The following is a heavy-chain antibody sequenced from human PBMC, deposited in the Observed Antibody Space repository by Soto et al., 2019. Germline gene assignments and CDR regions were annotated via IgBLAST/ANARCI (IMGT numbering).Heavy chain of an antibody. CDR3: AKERRLYYYYYYGMDV. V-gene: IGHV3-30*18. Sequence: GGSLRLSCAASGFTFSSYGMHWVRQAPGKGLEWVAVISYDGSNKYYADSVKGRFTISRDNSKNTLYLQMNSLRAEDTAVYYCAKERRLYYYYYYGMDVWGQGTTVTVSS. CDR1: GFTFSSYG. CDR2: ISYDGSNK. D-gene: IGHD3-16*01. J-gene: IGHJ6*02.